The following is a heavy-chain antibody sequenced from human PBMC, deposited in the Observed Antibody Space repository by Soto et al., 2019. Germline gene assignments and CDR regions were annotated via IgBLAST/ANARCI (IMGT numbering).Heavy chain of an antibody. V-gene: IGHV4-30-2*01. Sequence: QLQLQESGSGLVQTSQTRSLTCSVSGVSISSVGYSWSWIRQAPGKGLEWIGYIDHSGSTYYNPSLKSRVITLGDRSTDQFSLTLSSVTAADTEVYYCAGGIADRPWVSWGQGTLVTVSS. J-gene: IGHJ5*02. CDR3: AGGIADRPWVS. CDR1: GVSISSVGYS. D-gene: IGHD6-13*01. CDR2: IDHSGST.